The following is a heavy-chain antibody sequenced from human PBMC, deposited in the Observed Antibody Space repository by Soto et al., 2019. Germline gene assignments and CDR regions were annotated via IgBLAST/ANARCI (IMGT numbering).Heavy chain of an antibody. CDR3: ASKGGHNYFDY. V-gene: IGHV3-7*03. Sequence: HPGGSLRLSCAASGFTFSSYWMSWVRQAPGKGLEWVANIKQDGSEKYYVDSVKGRFTISRDNAKNSLYLQMNSLRAEDTAVYYCASKGGHNYFDYWGQGTLVTVSS. CDR1: GFTFSSYW. CDR2: IKQDGSEK. J-gene: IGHJ4*02. D-gene: IGHD3-16*01.